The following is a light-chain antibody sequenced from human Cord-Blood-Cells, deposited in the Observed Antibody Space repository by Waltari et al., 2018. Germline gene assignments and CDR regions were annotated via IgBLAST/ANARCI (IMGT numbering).Light chain of an antibody. V-gene: IGLV2-14*01. J-gene: IGLJ3*02. CDR3: SSYASSITLV. Sequence: QSALTQPASVSGSPGQSITISCTGTSSDVGGYNYVSWYQQHPGKAPKLRIYYVSKRQSVVSTRFAGPKSGNTASLTISGLQAEDEADYYCSSYASSITLVFGGWTKLTVL. CDR1: SSDVGGYNY. CDR2: YVS.